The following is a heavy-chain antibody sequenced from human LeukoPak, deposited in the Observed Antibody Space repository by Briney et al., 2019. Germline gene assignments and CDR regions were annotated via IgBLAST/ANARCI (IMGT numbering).Heavy chain of an antibody. CDR3: AKTARVPDY. CDR2: ISSSGSTF. D-gene: IGHD6-6*01. Sequence: GGSLRLSCVASGFTFSSYEMNWVRQAPGKGLERVSYISSSGSTFYYADSVKGRFTISMDNAKNSLYLQMSSLRAEDTAVYYCAKTARVPDYWGQGTQVTVSS. CDR1: GFTFSSYE. V-gene: IGHV3-48*03. J-gene: IGHJ4*02.